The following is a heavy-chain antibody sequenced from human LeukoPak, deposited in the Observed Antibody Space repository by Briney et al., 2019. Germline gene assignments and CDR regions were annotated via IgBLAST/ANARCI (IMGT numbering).Heavy chain of an antibody. CDR1: GFTFSSYW. CDR2: IKQDGSDK. D-gene: IGHD2-2*02. J-gene: IGHJ4*02. V-gene: IGHV3-7*01. CDR3: ARDGLGYCSSTSCHIDY. Sequence: PGGSLRLSCAASGFTFSSYWMSWVRQAPGKGLEWVAIIKQDGSDKYYVDSVKGRFTISRDNDKNSLYLQMNSLRAEDTAVYYCARDGLGYCSSTSCHIDYWGQGTLVTVSS.